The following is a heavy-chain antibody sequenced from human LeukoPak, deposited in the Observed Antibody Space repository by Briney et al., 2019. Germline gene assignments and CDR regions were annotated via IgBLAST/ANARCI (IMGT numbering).Heavy chain of an antibody. CDR2: IYHSGST. J-gene: IGHJ4*02. CDR3: ARGRITIFGVVIPLDY. Sequence: SETLSLTCTVSGGSISSGGYYWSWIRQPPGKGLEWIGYIYHSGSTYYNPSLKSRVTISVDRSKNQFSLKLSSVTAADTAVYYCARGRITIFGVVIPLDYWGQGTLVTVSS. CDR1: GGSISSGGYY. D-gene: IGHD3-3*01. V-gene: IGHV4-30-2*01.